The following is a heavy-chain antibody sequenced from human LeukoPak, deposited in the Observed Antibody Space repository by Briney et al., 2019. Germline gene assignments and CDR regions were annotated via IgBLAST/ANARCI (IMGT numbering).Heavy chain of an antibody. V-gene: IGHV3-48*03. CDR1: GFTFSSYE. CDR3: ARAHYYDSSGLDY. Sequence: PGGSLRLSCAASGFTFSSYEMNWARQAPGKGLEWVSYISSRGSSIYYADSVKGRFTISRDNGKNSLYLQMNSLRAEDTAVYYCARAHYYDSSGLDYWGQGTLVTVSS. D-gene: IGHD3-22*01. J-gene: IGHJ4*02. CDR2: ISSRGSSI.